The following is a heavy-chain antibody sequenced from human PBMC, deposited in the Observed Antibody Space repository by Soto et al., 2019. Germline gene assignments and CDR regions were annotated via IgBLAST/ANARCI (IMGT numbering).Heavy chain of an antibody. Sequence: QVQLVQSGAEVKKPGSSVKVSCKASGGTFSSYALSWVRQAPGQGLEWMGGIIPIFGTANYAQKFQGRVTITADESTSTDDMELSSLRSEDTAVYYCARSGITIFGVVTPTGHYYYYYGMDVWGQGTTVTVSS. CDR3: ARSGITIFGVVTPTGHYYYYYGMDV. J-gene: IGHJ6*02. V-gene: IGHV1-69*01. CDR2: IIPIFGTA. CDR1: GGTFSSYA. D-gene: IGHD3-3*01.